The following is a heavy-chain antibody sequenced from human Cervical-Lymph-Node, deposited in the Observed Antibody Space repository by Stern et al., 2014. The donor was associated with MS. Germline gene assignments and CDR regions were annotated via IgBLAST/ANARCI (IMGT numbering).Heavy chain of an antibody. V-gene: IGHV1-69*19. CDR2: IMPLLGTA. CDR3: ARHQAGIAAN. J-gene: IGHJ4*02. Sequence: VQLVESGAEVKRPESSVKVSCKTSGGSLSTLDISWVRQAPGQGLEWVGAIMPLLGTAHYAQKFKGRLTITADDSTSTVYMELSSLKAEDTAIYFCARHQAGIAANWGQGTLVTVTS. D-gene: IGHD6-13*01. CDR1: GGSLSTLD.